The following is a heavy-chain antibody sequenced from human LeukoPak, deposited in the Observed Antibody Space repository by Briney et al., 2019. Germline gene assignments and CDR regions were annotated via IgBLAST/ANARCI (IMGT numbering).Heavy chain of an antibody. Sequence: GGSLRLSCAVSGFRFSDYYMSWVRQAPGKGLEWVGLIRDSGEAFYADFARGRFAISRDESENTLYLQMNSLRVEDTAVYFCARDRAADQDWVEFDPWGQGTPVIVSS. CDR2: IRDSGEA. J-gene: IGHJ5*02. CDR1: GFRFSDYY. V-gene: IGHV3-66*03. D-gene: IGHD3/OR15-3a*01. CDR3: ARDRAADQDWVEFDP.